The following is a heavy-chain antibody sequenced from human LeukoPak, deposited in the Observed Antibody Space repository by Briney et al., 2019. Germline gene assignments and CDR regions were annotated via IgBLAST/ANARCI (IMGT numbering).Heavy chain of an antibody. V-gene: IGHV3-53*01. J-gene: IGHJ4*02. D-gene: IGHD5-18*01. CDR1: GFTVSSNY. Sequence: GGSLRLSCAASGFTVSSNYMSWVRQAPGKGLEWVSVIYSGGSTYYADSVKGRFTISRDNSKDTLYLQMNSLRAEDTAVYYCARVKDTAMADYWGQGTLVTVSS. CDR2: IYSGGST. CDR3: ARVKDTAMADY.